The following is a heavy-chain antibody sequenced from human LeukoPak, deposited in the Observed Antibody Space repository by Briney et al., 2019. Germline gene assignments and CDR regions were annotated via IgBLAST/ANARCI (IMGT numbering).Heavy chain of an antibody. CDR3: ARIIYYYGSGSYYEPPDAFDI. D-gene: IGHD3-10*01. CDR2: ISAYNGNT. J-gene: IGHJ3*02. Sequence: ASVKVSCKASGYTFTSYGISWVRQAPGQGLEWMGWISAYNGNTNYAQKPQGRVTMTTDTSTSTAYMELRSLRSDDTAVYYCARIIYYYGSGSYYEPPDAFDIWGQGTMVTVSS. V-gene: IGHV1-18*01. CDR1: GYTFTSYG.